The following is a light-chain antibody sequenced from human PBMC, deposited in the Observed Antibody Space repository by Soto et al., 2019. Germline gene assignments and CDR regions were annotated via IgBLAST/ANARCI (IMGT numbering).Light chain of an antibody. Sequence: QSALTQPAYVSGSHGQSITISCTGTRSDVGGYNYVSWYQQHPGKAPKLMIYDVSNRPSGVSNRFSGSKSGNTASLTISGLQAEDEADYYCSSYTSSSFYVFGTGTKVTVL. J-gene: IGLJ1*01. CDR1: RSDVGGYNY. V-gene: IGLV2-14*01. CDR3: SSYTSSSFYV. CDR2: DVS.